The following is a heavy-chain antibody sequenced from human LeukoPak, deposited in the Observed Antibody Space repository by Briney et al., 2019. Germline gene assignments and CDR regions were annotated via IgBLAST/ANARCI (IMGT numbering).Heavy chain of an antibody. J-gene: IGHJ4*02. CDR2: ISGSGGST. D-gene: IGHD3-3*01. CDR1: GFTFSSYA. CDR3: ARDLADFWSGYYV. Sequence: GGSLRLSCAASGFTFSSYAMSWVRQAPGKGLEWVSAISGSGGSTYYADSVKGRFTISRDNSKNTLYLQMNSLRAEDTAVYYCARDLADFWSGYYVWGQGTLVTVSS. V-gene: IGHV3-23*01.